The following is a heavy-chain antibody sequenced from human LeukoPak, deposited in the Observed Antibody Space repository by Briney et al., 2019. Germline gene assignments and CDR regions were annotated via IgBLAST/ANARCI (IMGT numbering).Heavy chain of an antibody. Sequence: PSETLSLTCAVSGYSISSGYYWGWIRQPPGKGLEWIGSIYHSGSTYYNPSLKSRVTISVDTSKNQFSLKLNSVTAADTAVYYCARHQYSSSSCSFDYWGQGTLVTVSS. D-gene: IGHD6-6*01. V-gene: IGHV4-38-2*01. J-gene: IGHJ4*02. CDR2: IYHSGST. CDR3: ARHQYSSSSCSFDY. CDR1: GYSISSGYY.